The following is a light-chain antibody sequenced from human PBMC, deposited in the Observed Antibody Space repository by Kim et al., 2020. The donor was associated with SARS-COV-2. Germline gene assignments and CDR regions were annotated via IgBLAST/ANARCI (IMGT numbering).Light chain of an antibody. V-gene: IGLV4-69*01. J-gene: IGLJ2*01. Sequence: ASVKLTCTLSSGHSSYAIAGHQQQPKKGPRYLMKLNSDGSHSKGDGIPDRFSGSSSGAERYLTISSLQSEDEADYYCQTWGTGTVVFGGGTQLTVL. CDR2: LNSDGSH. CDR3: QTWGTGTVV. CDR1: SGHSSYA.